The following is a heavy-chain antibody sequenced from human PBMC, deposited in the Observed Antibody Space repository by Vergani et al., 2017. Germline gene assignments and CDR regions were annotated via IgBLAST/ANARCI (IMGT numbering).Heavy chain of an antibody. J-gene: IGHJ6*02. CDR2: ISSSSSYI. D-gene: IGHD6-13*01. CDR3: ARSRAAARTKYYYYYYGMDV. V-gene: IGHV3-21*01. CDR1: GFTFSSYS. Sequence: EVQLVESGGGLVKPGGSLRLSCAASGFTFSSYSMNWVRQAPGKGLEWVSSISSSSSYIYYADSVKGRFTISRDNAKNSLYLQMNSLRAEDTAVYYCARSRAAARTKYYYYYYGMDVWGQGTTVTVSS.